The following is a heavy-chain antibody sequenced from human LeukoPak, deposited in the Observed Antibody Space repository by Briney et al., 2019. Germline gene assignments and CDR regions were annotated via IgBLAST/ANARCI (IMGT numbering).Heavy chain of an antibody. J-gene: IGHJ3*02. CDR3: ARAPPMIDDAFDI. CDR1: GGSISSYY. Sequence: SETLSLTCTVSGGSISSYYWSWIRQPPGKGLEWIGYIYYSGSTNYNPSLKSRVTISVDTSKNQFSLKLSSVTAADTAVYYCARAPPMIDDAFDIWGQGTMVTVSS. V-gene: IGHV4-59*01. D-gene: IGHD3-16*01. CDR2: IYYSGST.